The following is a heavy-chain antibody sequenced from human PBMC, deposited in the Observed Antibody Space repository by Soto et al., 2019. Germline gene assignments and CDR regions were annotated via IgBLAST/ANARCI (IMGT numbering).Heavy chain of an antibody. J-gene: IGHJ4*02. CDR2: ISAYNGNT. Sequence: ASVKVSCKASGYAFTSYGISWGRQAPGQGLEWMGWISAYNGNTNYAQKLRGRVTMTTDTSTSTAYMELRSLRSDDTAVYYCARDEVAVAPDYWGQGTLVTVSS. D-gene: IGHD6-19*01. CDR1: GYAFTSYG. CDR3: ARDEVAVAPDY. V-gene: IGHV1-18*01.